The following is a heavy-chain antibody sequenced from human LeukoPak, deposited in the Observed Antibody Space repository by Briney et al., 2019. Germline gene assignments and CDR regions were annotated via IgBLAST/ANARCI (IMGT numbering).Heavy chain of an antibody. D-gene: IGHD2-15*01. Sequence: GRSLRLSCAASGFTFSSYGMHWVRQAPGKGLEWVAVISNDGSNKYYADSVKGRFTISRDNSKNTLYLQMNSLRAEDTAVYYCAKDDAQAYCSGGSCYKAILDYWGQGALVTVSS. V-gene: IGHV3-30*18. CDR2: ISNDGSNK. CDR3: AKDDAQAYCSGGSCYKAILDY. CDR1: GFTFSSYG. J-gene: IGHJ4*02.